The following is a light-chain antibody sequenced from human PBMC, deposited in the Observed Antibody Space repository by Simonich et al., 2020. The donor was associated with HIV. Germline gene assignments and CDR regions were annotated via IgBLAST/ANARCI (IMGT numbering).Light chain of an antibody. J-gene: IGLJ2*01. V-gene: IGLV1-47*01. Sequence: QSVLTQPPSASGTPGQRVTISCSGSSSNIGSNYVYWYQQLPGTAPKLLIYRNNQRPAGVPDRFSGSQSDTSASLAISGLRSEDEADYYCAAWDDSLSGVLFGGGTKLTVL. CDR3: AAWDDSLSGVL. CDR2: RNN. CDR1: SSNIGSNY.